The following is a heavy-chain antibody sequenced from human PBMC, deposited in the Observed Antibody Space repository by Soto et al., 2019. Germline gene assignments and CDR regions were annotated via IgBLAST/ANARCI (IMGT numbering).Heavy chain of an antibody. Sequence: ASVKVSCKASGYTFTRYYMHWVRQAPGKGLEWMGSINPKVSMTIYAQKFQGRVTMTEDTSTRTAYMELSSLRSEDTAVYYCATTHPYATGAFDIWGQGTKVTVSS. CDR1: GYTFTRYY. CDR2: INPKVSMT. V-gene: IGHV1-46*01. J-gene: IGHJ3*02. CDR3: ATTHPYATGAFDI. D-gene: IGHD1-1*01.